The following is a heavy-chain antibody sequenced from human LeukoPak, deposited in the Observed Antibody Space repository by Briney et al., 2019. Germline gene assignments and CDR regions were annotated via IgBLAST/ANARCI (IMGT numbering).Heavy chain of an antibody. J-gene: IGHJ6*03. Sequence: ASVKVSCKASGGTFSSYAISWVRQAPGQGLEWMGGIIPIFGTANYAQKFQGRVTITADESTSTAYMELSSLRSEDTAVYYCASGYCSGGSCYSNYYYYMDVWGKGTTVTVSS. CDR3: ASGYCSGGSCYSNYYYYMDV. D-gene: IGHD2-15*01. CDR1: GGTFSSYA. CDR2: IIPIFGTA. V-gene: IGHV1-69*13.